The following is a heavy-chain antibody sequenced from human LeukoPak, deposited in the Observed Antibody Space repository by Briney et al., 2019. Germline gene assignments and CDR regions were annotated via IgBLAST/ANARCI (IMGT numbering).Heavy chain of an antibody. CDR2: INAGNGNT. CDR3: AREERSYCGGDCGADY. J-gene: IGHJ4*02. V-gene: IGHV1-3*03. Sequence: GASVKVSCKASGYTFTSYAMHWVRQAPGQRLEWMGWINAGNGNTKYSQEFQGRVTITRDTSASTAYMELSSLRSEDMAVYYCAREERSYCGGDCGADYWGQGTLVTVSS. CDR1: GYTFTSYA. D-gene: IGHD2-21*02.